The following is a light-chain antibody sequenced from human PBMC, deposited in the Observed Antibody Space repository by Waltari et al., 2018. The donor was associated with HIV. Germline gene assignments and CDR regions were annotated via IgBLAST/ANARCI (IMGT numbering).Light chain of an antibody. Sequence: QSVLAQPPSVSGTPGQRVTISCSGTTSNIGTNVVNWYQQVPGTAPKLLISSNNQRPSGVPDRFSGFKSGTSASLAINGLQSEDEADYYCAAWDDSLSGVVFGGGTKLTVL. V-gene: IGLV1-44*01. CDR2: SNN. J-gene: IGLJ2*01. CDR3: AAWDDSLSGVV. CDR1: TSNIGTNV.